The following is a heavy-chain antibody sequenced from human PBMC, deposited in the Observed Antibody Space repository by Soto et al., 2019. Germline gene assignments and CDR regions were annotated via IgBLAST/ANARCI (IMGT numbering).Heavy chain of an antibody. J-gene: IGHJ4*02. Sequence: QVQLQESGPGLVKPSQTLSLTCTVSGGCISSGDDYWSWIRQPPGKGLEWIGYIYYSGSTYYNPSLQSRVTISVDTSKKQISLKLSSLTDADTAVYYCARGPRYSGYDQTYFDYWGQGTLVTVSS. CDR3: ARGPRYSGYDQTYFDY. CDR1: GGCISSGDDY. D-gene: IGHD5-12*01. CDR2: IYYSGST. V-gene: IGHV4-30-4*01.